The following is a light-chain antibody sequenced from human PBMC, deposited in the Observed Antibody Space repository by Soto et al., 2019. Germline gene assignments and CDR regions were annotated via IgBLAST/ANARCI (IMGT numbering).Light chain of an antibody. V-gene: IGKV1-5*01. J-gene: IGKJ3*01. CDR2: DAS. CDR1: QSISSW. Sequence: DIQMTQSPSTLSASVGDRVTITCRASQSISSWLAWYQQKPGKAPKLLIYDASSLESGVPSRFSGSGSGTEFTLTISSLRPDDFATYYCQQYNSYSLFGPGTKVDIK. CDR3: QQYNSYSL.